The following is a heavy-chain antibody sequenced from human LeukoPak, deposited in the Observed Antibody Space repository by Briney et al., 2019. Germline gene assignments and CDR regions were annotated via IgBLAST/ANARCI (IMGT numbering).Heavy chain of an antibody. CDR1: GLTFSDNW. V-gene: IGHV3-74*01. D-gene: IGHD6-25*01. J-gene: IGHJ4*02. CDR2: IDSGGSNT. Sequence: GGSLRLSCAAYGLTFSDNWMHLLRQAPAKGLVWVSRIDSGGSNTAYADSVKGRFTVYRDIGKKMVFLERNSLRAEDTAVYYCVREGGDYWGQGTLVAVSS. CDR3: VREGGDY.